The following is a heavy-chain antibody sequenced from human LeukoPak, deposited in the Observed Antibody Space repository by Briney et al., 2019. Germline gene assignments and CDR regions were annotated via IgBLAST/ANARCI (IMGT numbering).Heavy chain of an antibody. CDR1: GGTFSSYA. V-gene: IGHV1-69*05. Sequence: ASVKVSCKASGGTFSSYAISWVRQAPGQGLEWMGGIIPIFGTASYAQKFQGRVTITTDESTSTAYMELRSLRSDDTAVYYCARDSQGIAVDRLFDYWGQGTLVTVSS. CDR3: ARDSQGIAVDRLFDY. J-gene: IGHJ4*02. CDR2: IIPIFGTA. D-gene: IGHD6-19*01.